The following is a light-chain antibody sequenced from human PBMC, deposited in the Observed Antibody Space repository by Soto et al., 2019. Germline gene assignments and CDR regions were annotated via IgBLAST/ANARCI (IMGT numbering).Light chain of an antibody. Sequence: EIVLTLSPAPLSLSPGERATLSCRASQSVSSSYLAWYQQKGGQAPRLLIYGASSRATGIPDRFSGSGSGTDFTLTISRLEPDDFAVYYCQQYGSSSTFGQGTRLEIK. CDR3: QQYGSSST. J-gene: IGKJ5*01. CDR2: GAS. CDR1: QSVSSSY. V-gene: IGKV3-20*01.